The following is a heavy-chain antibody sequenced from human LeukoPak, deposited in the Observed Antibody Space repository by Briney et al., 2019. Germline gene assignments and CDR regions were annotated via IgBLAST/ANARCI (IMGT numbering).Heavy chain of an antibody. CDR2: MNPNSGNT. Sequence: ASVKVSRKSSVSTFTSYNINWVRQAPGQGVAWMGWMNPNSGNTGYAQKFQGRVTITRNTSISTAYMELSSLRSADTAGYNCARGRRYCTNGVCYTTFDYWGQGTLVTVSS. D-gene: IGHD2-8*01. CDR1: VSTFTSYN. CDR3: ARGRRYCTNGVCYTTFDY. J-gene: IGHJ4*02. V-gene: IGHV1-8*03.